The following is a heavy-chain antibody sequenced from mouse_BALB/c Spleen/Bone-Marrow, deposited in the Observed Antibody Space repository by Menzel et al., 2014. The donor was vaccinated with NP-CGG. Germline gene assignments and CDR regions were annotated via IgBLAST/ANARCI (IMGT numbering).Heavy chain of an antibody. D-gene: IGHD1-1*01. CDR2: IDPSDSYT. Sequence: VKLQESGAELVKPGASVKLSCKASGYTFTSYWMHWVKQRPGQGLEWIGEIDPSDSYTNYNQKFKGKATLTVDKSSSTAYMQLSSLTSEDSEVYYCARDSITTVVATDYWGQGTTLTVSS. V-gene: IGHV1-69*02. CDR1: GYTFTSYW. J-gene: IGHJ2*01. CDR3: ARDSITTVVATDY.